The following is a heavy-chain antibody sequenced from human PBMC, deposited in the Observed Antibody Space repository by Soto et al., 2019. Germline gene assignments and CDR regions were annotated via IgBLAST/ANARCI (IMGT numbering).Heavy chain of an antibody. D-gene: IGHD4-17*01. Sequence: ASVKVSFKASGYTFTDYYIQWVRQAPGQGLEYMGWISRKSCGEAHAQKLRRRVTITRGXXXXXAXFXLXXXSSGXTAVYFCARCRRGLRCHLDYWGQGTLDTVSS. J-gene: IGHJ4*02. CDR3: ARCRRGLRCHLDY. CDR2: ISRKSCGE. CDR1: GYTFTDYY. V-gene: IGHV1-2*02.